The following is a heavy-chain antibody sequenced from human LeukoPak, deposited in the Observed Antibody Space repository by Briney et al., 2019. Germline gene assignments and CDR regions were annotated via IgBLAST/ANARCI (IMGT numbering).Heavy chain of an antibody. J-gene: IGHJ6*03. CDR3: ARVGGYCSSTSCYFTTYYYYHYMDV. D-gene: IGHD2-2*01. Sequence: ASVKVSCKASGYTFTSYDINWVRQATGQGLEWMGWMNPNSGNTGYAQKFQGRVTMTRNTSISTAYMELSSLRSEDTAVYYCARVGGYCSSTSCYFTTYYYYHYMDVWGKGTTVTVSS. V-gene: IGHV1-8*01. CDR1: GYTFTSYD. CDR2: MNPNSGNT.